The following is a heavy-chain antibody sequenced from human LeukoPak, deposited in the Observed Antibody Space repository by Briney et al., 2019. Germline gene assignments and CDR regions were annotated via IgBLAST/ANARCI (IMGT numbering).Heavy chain of an antibody. D-gene: IGHD3-10*01. CDR2: VRDDGGDT. CDR3: NIRGVIITDHYYYYMDV. J-gene: IGHJ6*03. CDR1: EFTFSSYG. Sequence: GGSLRLSCAASEFTFSSYGMHWVRQAPGKGLEWVAFVRDDGGDTYYADSVKGRFTISRDNSKNTLYLQMNSLRAEDTAVYYCNIRGVIITDHYYYYMDVWGKGTTVTISS. V-gene: IGHV3-30*02.